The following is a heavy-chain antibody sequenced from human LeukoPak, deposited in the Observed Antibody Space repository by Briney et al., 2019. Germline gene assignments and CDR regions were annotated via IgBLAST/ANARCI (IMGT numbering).Heavy chain of an antibody. D-gene: IGHD3-22*01. CDR2: IRYDGSNK. Sequence: GGSLRLSCAASGFTFRSYGMHWVRQAPGKGLEWVAFIRYDGSNKYYADSVKGRFTISRDNSKNTLYLQMNSLRAEDTAVYYCAKDRDSSGYIDYWGQGTLVTVSS. CDR1: GFTFRSYG. J-gene: IGHJ4*02. CDR3: AKDRDSSGYIDY. V-gene: IGHV3-30*02.